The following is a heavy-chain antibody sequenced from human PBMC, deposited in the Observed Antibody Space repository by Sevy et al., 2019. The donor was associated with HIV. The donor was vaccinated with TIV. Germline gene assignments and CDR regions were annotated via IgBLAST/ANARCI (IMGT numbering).Heavy chain of an antibody. V-gene: IGHV3-30*04. D-gene: IGHD1-26*01. CDR2: MSFDGSIQ. CDR1: GINFRNSI. Sequence: GGSLRLSCSASGINFRNSIFHWVRQAPGKGLEWVALMSFDGSIQYFGDSEMGRLTISRDDSKNTFYLQVNRRRVEDTAVYYCAREGETSGHAGAFDIWGQGTMVTVSS. J-gene: IGHJ3*02. CDR3: AREGETSGHAGAFDI.